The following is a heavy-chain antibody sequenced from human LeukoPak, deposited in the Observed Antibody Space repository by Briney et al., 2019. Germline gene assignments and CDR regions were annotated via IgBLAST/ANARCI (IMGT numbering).Heavy chain of an antibody. CDR3: ARSELLWFGGVNSGFDY. J-gene: IGHJ4*02. CDR1: GGSISSYY. CDR2: IFDSGST. D-gene: IGHD3-10*01. Sequence: PSETLSLTCTVSGGSISSYYWSWIRQPPGKGLEWIGYIFDSGSTNYNPSLKSRVTISVDTSKSQFSLRLSSVTAADTAVYYCARSELLWFGGVNSGFDYWGQGTLVTVSS. V-gene: IGHV4-59*08.